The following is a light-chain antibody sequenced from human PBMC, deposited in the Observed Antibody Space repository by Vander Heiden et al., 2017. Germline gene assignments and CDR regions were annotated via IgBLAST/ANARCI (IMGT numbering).Light chain of an antibody. Sequence: SYVLTQPPSVSVAPGKTARITCGGNNIGSKSVHWYPQKPGQAPVLVGYDDSDRASGIPERFSGSNSGNTVTLTISRVEAGDEADYYCQVWDSSSDPVIFGGGTKLTVL. CDR3: QVWDSSSDPVI. CDR1: NIGSKS. CDR2: DDS. J-gene: IGLJ2*01. V-gene: IGLV3-21*03.